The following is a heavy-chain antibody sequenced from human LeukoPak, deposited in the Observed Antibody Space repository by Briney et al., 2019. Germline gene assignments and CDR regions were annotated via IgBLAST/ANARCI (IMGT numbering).Heavy chain of an antibody. CDR3: AKSNGYGLVDI. CDR1: GGSISSSNW. CDR2: MYHSGRT. D-gene: IGHD3-10*01. J-gene: IGHJ3*02. Sequence: SETLSPTCAVSGGSISSSNWWTWVRQPPGKGLEWIGEMYHSGRTNYNPSLKSRVTISLDTSRNQFSLKLNSVTAADTAVYYCAKSNGYGLVDIWGQGTMVTVSS. V-gene: IGHV4-4*02.